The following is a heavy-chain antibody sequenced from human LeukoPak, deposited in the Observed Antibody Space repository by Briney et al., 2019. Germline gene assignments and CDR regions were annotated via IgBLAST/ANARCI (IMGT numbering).Heavy chain of an antibody. J-gene: IGHJ4*02. Sequence: GGSLRLSCAASAFTFSDCYMSWIRQAPGKGLVWVSRLNSDDSSTIYADSVKGRFTISRDNAKNTLYLQMNSLRAEDTAVYYCARGGGMYYYDSSGLDYWGQGTLVTVSS. V-gene: IGHV3-74*01. CDR1: AFTFSDCY. CDR3: ARGGGMYYYDSSGLDY. D-gene: IGHD3-22*01. CDR2: LNSDDSST.